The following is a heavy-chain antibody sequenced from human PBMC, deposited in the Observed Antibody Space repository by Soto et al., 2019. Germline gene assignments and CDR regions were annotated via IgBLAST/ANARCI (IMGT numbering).Heavy chain of an antibody. V-gene: IGHV4-30-2*01. CDR1: GGSISSGGYS. Sequence: QLQLQESGSGLVKPSQTLSLTCAVSGGSISSGGYSWSWIRQPPGKGLEWIGYIYHSGSTYYNPSLKSRVTISVDRSKNQFSLKLSSVTAADTAVYYCARDNYDILTGSNWFDPWGQGTLVTVSS. CDR2: IYHSGST. D-gene: IGHD3-9*01. CDR3: ARDNYDILTGSNWFDP. J-gene: IGHJ5*02.